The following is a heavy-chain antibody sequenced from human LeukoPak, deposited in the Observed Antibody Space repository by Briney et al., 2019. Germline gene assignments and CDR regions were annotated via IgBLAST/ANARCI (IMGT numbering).Heavy chain of an antibody. D-gene: IGHD2-2*01. V-gene: IGHV1-2*02. CDR3: AREKWTIASTGVFDI. Sequence: ASVKVSCKASGYTFTGYYMHWVRQAPGQGLEWMGWINPNSGGTNYAQKFQGRVTMTRDTSISTAYMELSRLRSDDTAVYYCAREKWTIASTGVFDIWGQGTMVTVSS. CDR1: GYTFTGYY. CDR2: INPNSGGT. J-gene: IGHJ3*02.